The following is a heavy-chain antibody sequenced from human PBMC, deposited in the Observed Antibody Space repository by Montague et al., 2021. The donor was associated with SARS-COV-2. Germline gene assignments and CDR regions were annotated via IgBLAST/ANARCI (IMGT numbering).Heavy chain of an antibody. V-gene: IGHV3-53*04. CDR3: ATAVYPTVTTRGDV. D-gene: IGHD4-17*01. Sequence: SLRLSCAASGFTVSSKYMSWVRQAPGKGLEWVSVIYSGGSTYYADSEKGRFTISRHNSKNTLYLQMNSLRAEDTAVYYCATAVYPTVTTRGDVWGQGTTVTVSS. CDR2: IYSGGST. J-gene: IGHJ6*02. CDR1: GFTVSSKY.